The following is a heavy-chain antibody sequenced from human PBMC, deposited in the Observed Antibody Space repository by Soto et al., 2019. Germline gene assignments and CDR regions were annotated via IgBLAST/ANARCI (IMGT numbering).Heavy chain of an antibody. Sequence: PSETLSLTCAVSGGSISSGGYSWSWIRQPPGKGLEWIGYIYHSGSTYYNPSLKSRVTISVDRSKNQFSLKLSSVTAADTAVYYCASGGHAGLLSHGSPWHYFDYWGQGTLVTVSS. CDR2: IYHSGST. D-gene: IGHD3-16*01. CDR1: GGSISSGGYS. V-gene: IGHV4-30-2*01. J-gene: IGHJ4*02. CDR3: ASGGHAGLLSHGSPWHYFDY.